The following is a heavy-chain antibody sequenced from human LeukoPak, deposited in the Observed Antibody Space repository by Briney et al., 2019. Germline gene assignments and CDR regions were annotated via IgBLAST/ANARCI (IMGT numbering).Heavy chain of an antibody. V-gene: IGHV3-7*03. Sequence: GGSLRLSCAASGFTFSSYWMSWVRQAPGKGLEWVANIKQDGSEKYYVDSVKGRFTISRDNAKNSLYLQMNSLRAEDTAVYYCAKDSGAAAAGSMYFDYWGQGTLVTVSS. CDR2: IKQDGSEK. D-gene: IGHD6-13*01. CDR3: AKDSGAAAAGSMYFDY. J-gene: IGHJ4*02. CDR1: GFTFSSYW.